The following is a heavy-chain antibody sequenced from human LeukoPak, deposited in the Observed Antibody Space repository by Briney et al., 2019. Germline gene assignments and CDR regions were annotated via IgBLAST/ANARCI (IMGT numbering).Heavy chain of an antibody. CDR1: GFTFSSYA. D-gene: IGHD6-19*01. V-gene: IGHV3-23*01. CDR3: AKVRYVAVDAFDI. CDR2: ISCSGGST. J-gene: IGHJ3*02. Sequence: GGSLRLSCAASGFTFSSYAMSWVRQAPGKGLEWVSAISCSGGSTYYADSVKGRFTISRDNSKNTLYLQMNSLRAEDTAVYYCAKVRYVAVDAFDIWGQGTMVTVSS.